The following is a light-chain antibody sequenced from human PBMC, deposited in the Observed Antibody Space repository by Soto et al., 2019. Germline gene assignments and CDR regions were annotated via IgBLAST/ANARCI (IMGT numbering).Light chain of an antibody. CDR3: QQHNQWPIT. CDR2: YIS. V-gene: IGKV3D-15*01. Sequence: EIVMTQSPSTLSVSPAETASLSCRASQSAGNFLAWYQQKPGQAPRLLIYYISTRPTGTPARFSGGGSGTEFTLTINSLQSEDSAVYYCQQHNQWPITFGQGTRLEIK. J-gene: IGKJ5*01. CDR1: QSAGNF.